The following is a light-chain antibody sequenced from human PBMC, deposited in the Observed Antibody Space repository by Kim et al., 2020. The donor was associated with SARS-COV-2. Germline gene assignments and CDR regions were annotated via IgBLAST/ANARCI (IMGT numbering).Light chain of an antibody. Sequence: HSLTISCAATHSDVCNYKSVSCYQQNPRGVPLLIIYYVAKRPSGISDRFSGSKSGNTASLTISGLQAEDEADYYCSSYTRRNTMIFGGGTQLTVL. V-gene: IGLV2-14*04. CDR2: YVA. CDR3: SSYTRRNTMI. CDR1: HSDVCNYKS. J-gene: IGLJ2*01.